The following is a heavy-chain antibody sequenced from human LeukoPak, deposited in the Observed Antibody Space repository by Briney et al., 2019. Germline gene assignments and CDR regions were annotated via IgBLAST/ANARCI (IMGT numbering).Heavy chain of an antibody. D-gene: IGHD3-10*01. J-gene: IGHJ4*02. CDR3: ARDSPDGSGTYYNDSPDY. CDR1: GYTFSSYG. Sequence: VASVKVSCKASGYTFSSYGISWVRQSPGQGLEWMGCISAYNGNTNYRQKLQGRVTMTTDTSTSTAYMDLRSLRSDDTAIYYCARDSPDGSGTYYNDSPDYWGQGTLVTVSS. V-gene: IGHV1-18*01. CDR2: ISAYNGNT.